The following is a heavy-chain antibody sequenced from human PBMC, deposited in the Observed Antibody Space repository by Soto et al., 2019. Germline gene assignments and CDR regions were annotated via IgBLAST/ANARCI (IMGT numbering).Heavy chain of an antibody. V-gene: IGHV2-5*01. CDR2: IYWNDDR. Sequence: SGATLVSTTHTLTLTSTVSGFSCSTPGEGVDWIRQPPGEALEWLALIYWNDDRRYSPSLRSRLTITKDTSKNQVVLTMTNMDPVDTATYYCVSGSFPNWFDPWGRGTLVTVSS. D-gene: IGHD3-10*01. J-gene: IGHJ5*02. CDR3: VSGSFPNWFDP. CDR1: GFSCSTPGEG.